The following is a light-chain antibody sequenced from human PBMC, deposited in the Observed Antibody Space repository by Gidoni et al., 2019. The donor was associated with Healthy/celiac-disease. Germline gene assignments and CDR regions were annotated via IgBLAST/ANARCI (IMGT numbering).Light chain of an antibody. V-gene: IGLV2-11*01. Sequence: QSALTQPRSVSGSPGQSVTISCTGTSSEFGGYNDVSWYQQHPGTAPNLIMYDVSKRPAGVPDRFSGSKSGHTASLTISGLHAEDEADYYCCSYAGSYAFGVFGTGTKVTVL. CDR1: SSEFGGYND. CDR2: DVS. CDR3: CSYAGSYAFGV. J-gene: IGLJ1*01.